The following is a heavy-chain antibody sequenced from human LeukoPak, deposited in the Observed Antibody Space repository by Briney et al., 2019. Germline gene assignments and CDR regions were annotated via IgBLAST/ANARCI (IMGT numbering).Heavy chain of an antibody. V-gene: IGHV1-8*01. CDR1: GYTFTSYD. J-gene: IGHJ3*02. Sequence: ASVKVSCKASGYTFTSYDINWVRQATGQGLEWMGWMNPNSGNTGYAQKFQGRVTMTRNTSISTAYMELSSLRSEDTAVYYCARGRRQWLAYAFDIWGQGTMVTVSS. CDR2: MNPNSGNT. D-gene: IGHD6-19*01. CDR3: ARGRRQWLAYAFDI.